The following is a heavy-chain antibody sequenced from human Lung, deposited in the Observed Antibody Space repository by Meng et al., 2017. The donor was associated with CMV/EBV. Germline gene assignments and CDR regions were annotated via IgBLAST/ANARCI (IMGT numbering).Heavy chain of an antibody. J-gene: IGHJ4*02. CDR2: IYHSGST. V-gene: IGHV4-4*02. Sequence: QVHLQESGPGLVKPSGTLSLTCAVSGGSISSSNWWSWVRQPSGKGLEWIGEIYHSGSTNYNPSLKSRVTISVDKSKNQFSLKLGSVTAADTAVYYCASFPPPGKQWLVTDYWGQGTLVTVSS. D-gene: IGHD6-19*01. CDR3: ASFPPPGKQWLVTDY. CDR1: GGSISSSNW.